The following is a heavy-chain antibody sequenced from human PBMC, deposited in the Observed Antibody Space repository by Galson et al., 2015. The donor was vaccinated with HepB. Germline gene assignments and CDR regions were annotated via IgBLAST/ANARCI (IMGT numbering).Heavy chain of an antibody. V-gene: IGHV3-30*04. CDR1: GFSFTTYG. Sequence: SLRLSCAASGFSFTTYGLHWVRQAPGKGLEWVTLISYHDRDTYYADSVKGRYTISRDNSKNTVYLQMNSLRPDDSAVYYCAREGPTSRLDYWGQGTLVTVSS. CDR2: ISYHDRDT. CDR3: AREGPTSRLDY. D-gene: IGHD6-6*01. J-gene: IGHJ4*02.